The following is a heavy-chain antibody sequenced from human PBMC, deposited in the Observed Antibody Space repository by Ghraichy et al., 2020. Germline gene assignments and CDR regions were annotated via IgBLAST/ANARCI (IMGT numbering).Heavy chain of an antibody. D-gene: IGHD2-21*02. J-gene: IGHJ6*02. Sequence: GGSLRLSCAASGFTFSNFTMNWVRQAPGKGLEWVSSISSSGSYIYYTDSMKGRFTISRDNAKNSLYLQMNSLRAEDTAVYFCARDLQGLICGGDRFFNYGMDVWGQGTTVTVSS. CDR3: ARDLQGLICGGDRFFNYGMDV. CDR2: ISSSGSYI. CDR1: GFTFSNFT. V-gene: IGHV3-21*01.